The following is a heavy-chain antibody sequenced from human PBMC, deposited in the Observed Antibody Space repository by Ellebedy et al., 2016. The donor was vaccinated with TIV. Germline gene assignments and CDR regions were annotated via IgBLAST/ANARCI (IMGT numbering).Heavy chain of an antibody. J-gene: IGHJ6*02. Sequence: PGGSLRLSCKGSGYSFTSYWIGWVRQMPGKGLEWMGIIYPGDSDTRYSPSFQGQVTISADKSISTVYLQWSSLKASDTAMYYCARAHGGYYYGSGPLGGMDVWGQGTTVTVSS. CDR2: IYPGDSDT. D-gene: IGHD3-10*01. CDR3: ARAHGGYYYGSGPLGGMDV. CDR1: GYSFTSYW. V-gene: IGHV5-51*01.